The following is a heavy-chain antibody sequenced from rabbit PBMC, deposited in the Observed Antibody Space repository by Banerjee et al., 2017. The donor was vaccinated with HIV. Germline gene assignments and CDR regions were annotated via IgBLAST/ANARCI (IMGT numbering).Heavy chain of an antibody. CDR2: IHAGGLGST. CDR3: ASGYGDYPGATGKL. Sequence: QEQLVESGGGLVKPGGTLTLTCKASGIDFSSYYYMCWVRQAPGKGPQWIACIHAGGLGSTYYASWAKGRFTISKTSSTTVTLQVTSLTVADTATYFCASGYGDYPGATGKLWGQGTLVTVS. CDR1: GIDFSSYYY. D-gene: IGHD2-1*01. J-gene: IGHJ3*01. V-gene: IGHV1S45*01.